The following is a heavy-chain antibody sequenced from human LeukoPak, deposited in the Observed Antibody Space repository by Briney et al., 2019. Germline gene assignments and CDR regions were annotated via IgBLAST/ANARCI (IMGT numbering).Heavy chain of an antibody. CDR3: ARGGVAVAGTCQH. Sequence: PSETLSLTCAVYGGSFSGYYWSWIRQPPGKRLEWIGEINHSGSTNYNPSLKSRVTISVDTSKNQFSLKLSSVTAADTAVYYCARGGVAVAGTCQHWGQGTLVTVSS. CDR1: GGSFSGYY. D-gene: IGHD6-19*01. V-gene: IGHV4-34*01. CDR2: INHSGST. J-gene: IGHJ1*01.